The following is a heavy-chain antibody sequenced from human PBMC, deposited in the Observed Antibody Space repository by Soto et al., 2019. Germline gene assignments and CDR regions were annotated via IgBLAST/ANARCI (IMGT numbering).Heavy chain of an antibody. CDR2: IYYSGST. Sequence: PSETLSLTCTVSGGSISSGGYYWSWIRQHPGKGLEWIGYIYYSGSTYYNPSLKSRVTISVDTSKNQFSLKLSSVTAADTAVYYCAREQRYYDSSGYGGTGYYFDYWGQGTLVTVSS. V-gene: IGHV4-31*03. J-gene: IGHJ4*02. CDR1: GGSISSGGYY. CDR3: AREQRYYDSSGYGGTGYYFDY. D-gene: IGHD3-22*01.